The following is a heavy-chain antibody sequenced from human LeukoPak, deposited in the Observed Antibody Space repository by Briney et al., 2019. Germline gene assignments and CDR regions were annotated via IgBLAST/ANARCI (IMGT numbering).Heavy chain of an antibody. CDR1: GLTVSSNY. CDR3: ARTIVGAAHDAFDI. J-gene: IGHJ3*02. CDR2: IVSGGTT. Sequence: GGSLRLSCAASGLTVSSNYMSWVRQAPGKGPEWVSIIVSGGTTYYTDSVKGRFTISRDNSKNTLYLQMNRLRAEYTALYYCARTIVGAAHDAFDIWGLGTMVTVSS. V-gene: IGHV3-66*01. D-gene: IGHD1-26*01.